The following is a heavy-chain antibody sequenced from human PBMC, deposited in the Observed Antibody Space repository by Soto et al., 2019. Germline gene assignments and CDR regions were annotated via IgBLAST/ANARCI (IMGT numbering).Heavy chain of an antibody. Sequence: QVQVVESGGGVVQPGRSLRLSCAASGFSFSSYGMHWVRQAPGKGLEWVAIMSWDGNNKYYADSVRGRFTISRDSSKNTLFLQMNSLRVEDTAMYYCAKGGSSSARYFDSWGQGTLVNVSS. V-gene: IGHV3-30*18. CDR3: AKGGSSSARYFDS. D-gene: IGHD6-6*01. J-gene: IGHJ4*02. CDR1: GFSFSSYG. CDR2: MSWDGNNK.